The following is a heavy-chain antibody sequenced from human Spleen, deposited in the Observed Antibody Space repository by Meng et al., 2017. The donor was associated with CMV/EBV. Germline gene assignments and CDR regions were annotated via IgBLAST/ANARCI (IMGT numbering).Heavy chain of an antibody. CDR2: IITQAKNNAT. J-gene: IGHJ4*02. D-gene: IGHD2-2*02. Sequence: GESLKISCSASGVTFRGSARHWVRQASGKGLEWVGRIITQAKNNATAYAASVKGRFTISRDESTNTLYLQMNSLKTEDTAVYYCTTAFCSSTSCYTPPFLPFDYWGQGTLVTVSS. V-gene: IGHV3-73*01. CDR1: GVTFRGSA. CDR3: TTAFCSSTSCYTPPFLPFDY.